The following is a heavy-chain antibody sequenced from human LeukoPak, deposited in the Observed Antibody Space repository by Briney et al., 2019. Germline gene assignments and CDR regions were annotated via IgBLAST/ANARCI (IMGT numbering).Heavy chain of an antibody. CDR3: ARGWSVYTSSWYPGAFDY. V-gene: IGHV4-30-4*01. CDR2: IYYSGTT. Sequence: SQTLSLTCTVSGGSISSGGYYWSWIRQPPGKGLEWIGYIYYSGTTYYNPSLKSRVTISVDTSKNQFSLKLSSVTAADTAVYYCARGWSVYTSSWYPGAFDYWGQGTLVTVSS. J-gene: IGHJ4*02. D-gene: IGHD6-13*01. CDR1: GGSISSGGYY.